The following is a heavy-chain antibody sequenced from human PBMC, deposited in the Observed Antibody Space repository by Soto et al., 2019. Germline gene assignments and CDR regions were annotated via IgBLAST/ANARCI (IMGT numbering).Heavy chain of an antibody. J-gene: IGHJ4*02. CDR1: GFTFSSYA. CDR3: AKDFRRGYSYGYYH. CDR2: ISGSGGST. D-gene: IGHD5-18*01. V-gene: IGHV3-23*01. Sequence: GGSLRLSCAASGFTFSSYAMSWVRQAPGKGLEWVSVISGSGGSTYYADSVKGRFTISRDNSKNTLYLQMNSLRAEDTAVYYCAKDFRRGYSYGYYHWGQGTQVTVSS.